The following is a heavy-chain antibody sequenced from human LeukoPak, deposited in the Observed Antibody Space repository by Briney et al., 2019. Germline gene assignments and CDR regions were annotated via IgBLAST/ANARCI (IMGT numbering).Heavy chain of an antibody. D-gene: IGHD3-22*01. Sequence: GASVKVSCKASGYTFTCYYMHWVRQAPGQGLEWMGWINSNSGGTNYAQKFQGRVTMTRDTSISTAYMELSRLRSDDTAVYYCARDAAFYDSSGYYKDYWGQGTLVTVSS. J-gene: IGHJ4*02. CDR2: INSNSGGT. CDR1: GYTFTCYY. V-gene: IGHV1-2*02. CDR3: ARDAAFYDSSGYYKDY.